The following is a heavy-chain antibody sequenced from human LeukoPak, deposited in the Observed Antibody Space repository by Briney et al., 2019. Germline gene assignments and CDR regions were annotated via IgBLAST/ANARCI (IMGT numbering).Heavy chain of an antibody. V-gene: IGHV4-39*07. Sequence: PSETLSLTCTVSGASISSDSNYWAWVRQPPGKGLQWIGSIYHTGSTFYNPSLMSRVSISIDSSKNQFSLKLSSVTVADTALYYCARDISISWFYSWVQGTLVSVSS. D-gene: IGHD3-3*02. CDR3: ARDISISWFYS. CDR1: GASISSDSNY. CDR2: IYHTGST. J-gene: IGHJ5*01.